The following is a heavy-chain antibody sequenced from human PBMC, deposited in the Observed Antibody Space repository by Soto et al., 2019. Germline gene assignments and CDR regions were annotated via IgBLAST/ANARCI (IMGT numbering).Heavy chain of an antibody. CDR2: INQGGST. CDR1: NRSLSGYW. CDR3: ARTPDPTEYFDY. V-gene: IGHV4-34*01. D-gene: IGHD4-4*01. Sequence: KPSETLSLTCAVYNRSLSGYWWTWIRQPPGKGLEWIGEINQGGSTNYSPSLKGRFTISRDNSKNTLYLQMNSLRVEDTAVYYCARTPDPTEYFDYWGQGTLVTVSS. J-gene: IGHJ4*02.